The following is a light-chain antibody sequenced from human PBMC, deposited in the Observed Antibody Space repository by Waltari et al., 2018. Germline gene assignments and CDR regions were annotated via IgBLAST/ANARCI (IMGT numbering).Light chain of an antibody. V-gene: IGKV2-30*02. CDR1: QSLVHSDGNTY. CDR2: KVS. Sequence: DVVMTQSPLSLPVTLGQPASISCRSSQSLVHSDGNTYLNWFHQRPGQSPRRLIYKVSNRESGVPARFSGSGSGTDFTLKISRVEAEDVGIYYCLQNTYWPFIFGQGTKLEIK. CDR3: LQNTYWPFI. J-gene: IGKJ2*01.